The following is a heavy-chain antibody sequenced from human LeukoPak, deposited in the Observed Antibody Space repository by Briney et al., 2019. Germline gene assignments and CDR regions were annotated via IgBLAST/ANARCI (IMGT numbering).Heavy chain of an antibody. J-gene: IGHJ4*02. CDR2: IKSDGSST. CDR1: GFTFSRYW. V-gene: IGHV3-74*01. CDR3: ARDHYGVNSVDY. D-gene: IGHD4-23*01. Sequence: GGSPRLSCAASGFTFSRYWMHWVRQAPGKGLVWVSRIKSDGSSTNYADSVKGRFTISRDNAKNTLYLQMNSLRAEDTAVYYCARDHYGVNSVDYWGQGILVTVSS.